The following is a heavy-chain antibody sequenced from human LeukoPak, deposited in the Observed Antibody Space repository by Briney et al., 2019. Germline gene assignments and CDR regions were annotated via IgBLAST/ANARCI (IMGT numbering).Heavy chain of an antibody. Sequence: SETLSLACTVSGASISSYYWSWIRQPPGKGLEWIGYVHYSGDTNSNPPLRSRVTMSVDMSRNQFSLKLSSVTAADTAVYYCVRDRWLDTWGQGTLVTVSS. V-gene: IGHV4-59*01. CDR3: VRDRWLDT. D-gene: IGHD5-12*01. CDR2: VHYSGDT. CDR1: GASISSYY. J-gene: IGHJ5*02.